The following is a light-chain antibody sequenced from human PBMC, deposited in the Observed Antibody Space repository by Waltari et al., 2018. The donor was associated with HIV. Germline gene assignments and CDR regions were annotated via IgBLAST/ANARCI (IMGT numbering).Light chain of an antibody. J-gene: IGLJ2*01. Sequence: QSALTQPRSVSGSPGQSVTISCTGTSSDVGGYNYVSWYQQHPGKAPKLMIYDVIKRPSGVPDRFSGSKSGNTASLTISGRQAEDEADYYRCSCAGSYTHVVFCGGTKLTVL. V-gene: IGLV2-11*01. CDR1: SSDVGGYNY. CDR2: DVI. CDR3: CSCAGSYTHVV.